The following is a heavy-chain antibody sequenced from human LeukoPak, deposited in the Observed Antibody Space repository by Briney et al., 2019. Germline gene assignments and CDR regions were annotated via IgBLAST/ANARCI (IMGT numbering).Heavy chain of an antibody. Sequence: GASVKVSCKASGYTFTSYDINWVRQATGQGLEWMGWMNPNSGNTGYAQKFQGRVTITRNTSISTAYMELSSLRSEDTAVYYCARVTLTIFPARYYYMDVWGKGTTVTVSS. D-gene: IGHD3-3*01. J-gene: IGHJ6*03. CDR2: MNPNSGNT. V-gene: IGHV1-8*03. CDR3: ARVTLTIFPARYYYMDV. CDR1: GYTFTSYD.